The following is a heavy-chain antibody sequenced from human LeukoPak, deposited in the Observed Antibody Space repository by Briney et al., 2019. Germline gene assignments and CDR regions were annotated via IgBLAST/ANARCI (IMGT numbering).Heavy chain of an antibody. CDR2: IYYSGST. D-gene: IGHD3-3*02. CDR3: ARDHLADYFDY. Sequence: PSDTLSLTCTVSGGSISSYYWSWIRQPPGQGLDWIGYIYYSGSTNYNSSLKSRVTISIDTSKNQFSLRLSSVTAADTAVYYCARDHLADYFDYWGQGTLVTVSS. CDR1: GGSISSYY. V-gene: IGHV4-59*01. J-gene: IGHJ4*02.